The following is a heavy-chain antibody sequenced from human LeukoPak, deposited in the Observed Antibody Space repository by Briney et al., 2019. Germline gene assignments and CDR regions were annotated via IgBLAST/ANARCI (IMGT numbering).Heavy chain of an antibody. J-gene: IGHJ4*02. Sequence: SETLSLTCTVSGGSISSGDYYWSWIRQPPGKGLEWIGYIYYSGSTYYNPSLKSRVTISVDTSKNQFSLKLSSVTAADTAVYYCARDSDSGGSGSYYTPFDYWGQGTLVTVSS. CDR3: ARDSDSGGSGSYYTPFDY. D-gene: IGHD3-10*01. CDR1: GGSISSGDYY. V-gene: IGHV4-30-4*01. CDR2: IYYSGST.